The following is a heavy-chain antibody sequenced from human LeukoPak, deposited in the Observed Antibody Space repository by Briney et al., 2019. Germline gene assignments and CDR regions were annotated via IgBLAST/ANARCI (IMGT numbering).Heavy chain of an antibody. J-gene: IGHJ5*02. CDR3: AREGDYDILTGQPRPRWFDP. CDR2: IIPIFGTA. V-gene: IGHV1-69*13. Sequence: SVKVSCKASGGTFSSYAISWVRQAPGQGLEWMGGIIPIFGTANYAQKFQGRVTITADESTSTAYMELSSLRSEDTAAYYCAREGDYDILTGQPRPRWFDPWGQGTLVTVSS. CDR1: GGTFSSYA. D-gene: IGHD3-9*01.